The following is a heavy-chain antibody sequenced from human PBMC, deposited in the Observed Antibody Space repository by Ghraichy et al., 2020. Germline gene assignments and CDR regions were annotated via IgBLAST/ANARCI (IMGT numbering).Heavy chain of an antibody. CDR1: GFSFSGSV. Sequence: SLRLSCAASGFSFSGSVIHWVRQASGKGLEWVGRIGTRANSYATAYAASVRGRFTISRDDSKNTAYLQMNSLKTEDTAVYYCTRLSYNDQVDFWGQGTLVTVSS. CDR3: TRLSYNDQVDF. V-gene: IGHV3-73*01. J-gene: IGHJ4*02. D-gene: IGHD5-24*01. CDR2: IGTRANSYAT.